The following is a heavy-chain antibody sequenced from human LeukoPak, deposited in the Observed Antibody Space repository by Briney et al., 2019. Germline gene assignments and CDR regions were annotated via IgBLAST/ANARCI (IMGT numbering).Heavy chain of an antibody. D-gene: IGHD6-19*01. CDR1: GFTFSSYA. Sequence: GGSLRLSCAASGFTFSSYAIQWVRQAPGKGLEWVSSISSSGSYIYYADSVKGRFTISRDNAKNSLDLQMNSLRVEDTAVYYCARLQWLQTGRDFLDYWGQGTLVTVSS. CDR2: ISSSGSYI. V-gene: IGHV3-21*06. CDR3: ARLQWLQTGRDFLDY. J-gene: IGHJ4*02.